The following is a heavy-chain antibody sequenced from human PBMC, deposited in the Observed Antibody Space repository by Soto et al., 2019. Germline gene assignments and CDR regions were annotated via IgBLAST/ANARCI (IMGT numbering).Heavy chain of an antibody. CDR3: ARGWDANS. Sequence: PGGSLRLSCAASGFTFSDYSMNWVRQAPGKGLEWVSSISRSSTSIQYADSVKGRFTMSRDTSRNQFSLKVSSVTAADTAVYYCARGWDANSWGQGALVTVSS. CDR1: GFTFSDYS. D-gene: IGHD6-19*01. V-gene: IGHV3-21*04. J-gene: IGHJ4*02. CDR2: ISRSSTSI.